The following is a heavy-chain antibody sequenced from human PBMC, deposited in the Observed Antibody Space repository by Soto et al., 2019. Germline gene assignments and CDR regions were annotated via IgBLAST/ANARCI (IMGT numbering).Heavy chain of an antibody. CDR3: ARDLAGITMIVVVKPGFDY. D-gene: IGHD3-22*01. CDR2: INAGNGNT. V-gene: IGHV1-3*01. Sequence: GASVKVSCKASGYTFTSYAMHWVRQAPGQRLEWMGWINAGNGNTKYSQKFQGRVTITRDTSASTAYMELSSLRSEDTAVYYCARDLAGITMIVVVKPGFDYWGQGTLVTVSS. J-gene: IGHJ4*02. CDR1: GYTFTSYA.